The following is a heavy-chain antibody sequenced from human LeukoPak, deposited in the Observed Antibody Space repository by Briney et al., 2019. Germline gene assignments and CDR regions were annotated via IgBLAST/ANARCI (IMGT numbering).Heavy chain of an antibody. V-gene: IGHV3-23*01. CDR1: GFTFSTYA. Sequence: GGSLRLSCAASGFTFSTYAMNWVRQAPGKGLEWVSVISGSGDSTSYADSVKGRFTLSRDNSKNTLYLQMNSLRAEDTAVYYCAKSLATSASFYFDCWGQGTLVTVSS. D-gene: IGHD2-2*01. J-gene: IGHJ4*02. CDR3: AKSLATSASFYFDC. CDR2: ISGSGDST.